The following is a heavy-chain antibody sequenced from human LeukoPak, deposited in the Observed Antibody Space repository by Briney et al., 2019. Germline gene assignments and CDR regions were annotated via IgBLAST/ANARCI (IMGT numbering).Heavy chain of an antibody. CDR1: GGTFSSYA. J-gene: IGHJ6*03. Sequence: SVKVSCKASGGTFSSYAISWVRQAPGQGLEWMGGIIPSFGTANYAQKFQGRVTITTDESTSTAYMELSSLRSEDTAVYYCARTSSAYYDFWSGYYPSEYYYYYYMDVWGKGTTVTVSS. CDR3: ARTSSAYYDFWSGYYPSEYYYYYYMDV. D-gene: IGHD3-3*01. V-gene: IGHV1-69*05. CDR2: IIPSFGTA.